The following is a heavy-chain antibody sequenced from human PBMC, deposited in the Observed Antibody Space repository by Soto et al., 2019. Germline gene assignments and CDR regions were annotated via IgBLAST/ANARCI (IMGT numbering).Heavy chain of an antibody. J-gene: IGHJ6*02. D-gene: IGHD3-10*01. Sequence: QVQLVQSEAEVRRPGASVKVSCKASGYTFTGYFMHWVRQAPGQGLEWMGWINPNTGATNYAPTFLGSVTLTRDTSISTAYLEVIRLSSDDTAIYYCATTTFAKWNFGDNHYAMDVWGQGTTVTVS. CDR2: INPNTGAT. V-gene: IGHV1-2*04. CDR1: GYTFTGYF. CDR3: ATTTFAKWNFGDNHYAMDV.